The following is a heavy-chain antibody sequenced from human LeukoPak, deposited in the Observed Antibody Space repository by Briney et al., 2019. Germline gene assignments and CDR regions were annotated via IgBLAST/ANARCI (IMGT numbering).Heavy chain of an antibody. CDR3: AKLEEQWLIDF. CDR2: ISGSGGGT. Sequence: PGGSLRLSCAASGFTFSTSPMSWVRQAPGKGLEWVSTISGSGGGTYSADSVKGRFTISRDNSKNTLYLQMNSLRADDTAIYYCAKLEEQWLIDFWGQGTLVTVSS. V-gene: IGHV3-23*01. CDR1: GFTFSTSP. J-gene: IGHJ4*02. D-gene: IGHD6-19*01.